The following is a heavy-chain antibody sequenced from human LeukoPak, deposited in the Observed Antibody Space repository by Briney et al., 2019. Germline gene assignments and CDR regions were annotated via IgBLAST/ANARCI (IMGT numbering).Heavy chain of an antibody. V-gene: IGHV3-23*01. D-gene: IGHD3-22*01. Sequence: GGSLRLSCAASGFTFSGYAMSWVRQAPGKGLEWVSGISGSGDNTYYADSVKGRFTISRDNSKNTLYVQVNSLGTEDTAAYYCAKGSYYDSSGSFYFDYWGQGTLVTVPS. CDR2: ISGSGDNT. J-gene: IGHJ4*02. CDR1: GFTFSGYA. CDR3: AKGSYYDSSGSFYFDY.